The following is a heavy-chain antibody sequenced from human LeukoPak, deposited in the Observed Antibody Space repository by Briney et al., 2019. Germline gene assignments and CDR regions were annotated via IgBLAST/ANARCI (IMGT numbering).Heavy chain of an antibody. J-gene: IGHJ3*02. V-gene: IGHV3-74*01. Sequence: GGSLRLSCAASGLTFSSNWMHWVRQGTGKGLVWVSRINSDGSGTSYADSVKGRFTISRDNEKNTLYLQMNSLRAEDKAVYYCARAGERLLAYSFDIWGQGTMVTVSS. CDR2: INSDGSGT. D-gene: IGHD1-26*01. CDR3: ARAGERLLAYSFDI. CDR1: GLTFSSNW.